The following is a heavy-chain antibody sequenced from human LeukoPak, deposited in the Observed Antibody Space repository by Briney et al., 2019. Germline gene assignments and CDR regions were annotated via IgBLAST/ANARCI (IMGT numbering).Heavy chain of an antibody. J-gene: IGHJ6*04. CDR3: ATRRCSIAACRASSYRCFDF. CDR1: GGSISSSNW. D-gene: IGHD2-2*01. V-gene: IGHV3-7*01. CDR2: INEDGRGT. Sequence: GTLSLTCAVSGGSISSSNWWSWVRQPPGKGLAWVANINEDGRGTYYVDSVKGRFTISRDNAKNSVHLQMNSLRAEDTAVYYCATRRCSIAACRASSYRCFDFWGTGTTVTVSS.